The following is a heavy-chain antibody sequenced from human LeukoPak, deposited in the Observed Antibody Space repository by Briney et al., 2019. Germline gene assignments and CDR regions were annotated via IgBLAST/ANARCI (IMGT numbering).Heavy chain of an antibody. J-gene: IGHJ4*02. CDR2: INHSGST. CDR1: GGSFSGYY. CDR3: ARVSWSSFDY. D-gene: IGHD6-13*01. Sequence: PSETLSLTCAVYGGSFSGYYWSWIRQPPGKGLEWIGEINHSGSTNYNPSLKSRVTISVDTSKNQFSLKLSSVTAADTAVYYCARVSWSSFDYWGQGTLVTVSS. V-gene: IGHV4-34*01.